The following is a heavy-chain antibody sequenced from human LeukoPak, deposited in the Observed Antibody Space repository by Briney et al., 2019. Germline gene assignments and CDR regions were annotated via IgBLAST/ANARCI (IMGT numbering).Heavy chain of an antibody. CDR3: ARDLVVVPAAIPNWFDP. V-gene: IGHV3-20*04. CDR1: GFTFDDYG. J-gene: IGHJ5*02. D-gene: IGHD2-2*01. Sequence: GGSLRLSCAASGFTFDDYGMSWVRQAPGKGLEWVSGINWNGGSTGYADSVKGRFTISRDNAKNSLYLQMNRLRAEDTALYYCARDLVVVPAAIPNWFDPWGQGTLVTVSS. CDR2: INWNGGST.